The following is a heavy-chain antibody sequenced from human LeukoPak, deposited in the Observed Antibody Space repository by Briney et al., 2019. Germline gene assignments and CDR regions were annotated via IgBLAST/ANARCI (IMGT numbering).Heavy chain of an antibody. V-gene: IGHV3-30*18. CDR3: AKSGSSPPYYYYGMDV. J-gene: IGHJ6*02. D-gene: IGHD6-13*01. CDR1: GFSFSSYG. CDR2: ISFDGSNE. Sequence: HPGGSLRLSCAASGFSFSSYGMHCVRQAPGKGLEWVAVISFDGSNEYYADSVKGRFTISRDNSKNSLYLHMNSLRAEDTAVYYCAKSGSSPPYYYYGMDVWGQGTTVTVSS.